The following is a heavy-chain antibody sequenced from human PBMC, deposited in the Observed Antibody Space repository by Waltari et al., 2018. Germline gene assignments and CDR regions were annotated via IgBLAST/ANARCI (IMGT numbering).Heavy chain of an antibody. CDR1: GFTVRSNF. Sequence: EVTLVESGGGLIQPGGSLRLSCAGSGFTVRSNFMSWVRQAPGKGLEWVSVIYSGGSTYYADSVKGRFTISRDNSKNTLYLQMNSLRAEDTAVYYCAEGVSAAGPFDYWGQGTLVTVSS. V-gene: IGHV3-53*01. J-gene: IGHJ4*02. D-gene: IGHD6-25*01. CDR3: AEGVSAAGPFDY. CDR2: IYSGGST.